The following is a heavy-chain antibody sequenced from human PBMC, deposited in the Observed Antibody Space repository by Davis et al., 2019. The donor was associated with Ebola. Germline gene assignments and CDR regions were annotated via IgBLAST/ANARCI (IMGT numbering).Heavy chain of an antibody. Sequence: PGGSLRLSCAASGFTFSSYWMHWVRQAPGKGLVWVSRINSDGSSTSYADSVKGRFTISRDNAKNTLYLQMNSLRAKDTAVYYCARDRSSSWYEYYYYYGMDVWGQGTTVTVSS. CDR3: ARDRSSSWYEYYYYYGMDV. CDR1: GFTFSSYW. CDR2: INSDGSST. J-gene: IGHJ6*02. V-gene: IGHV3-74*01. D-gene: IGHD6-13*01.